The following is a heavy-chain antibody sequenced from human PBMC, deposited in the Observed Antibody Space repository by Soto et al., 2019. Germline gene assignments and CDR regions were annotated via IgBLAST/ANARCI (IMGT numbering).Heavy chain of an antibody. CDR3: AKDGRRVGPTLNWLDS. J-gene: IGHJ5*01. Sequence: EVQLMESGGGLVQPGESLRLSCVVSGLSLSGYALSWVRQASGKGLEWVSAVRGSGGTTYYADSVKGRFTISRGNSKNTLYLQMNGLRVEDTAKYFCAKDGRRVGPTLNWLDSWGQGTQVTVTS. V-gene: IGHV3-23*01. D-gene: IGHD1-26*01. CDR1: GLSLSGYA. CDR2: VRGSGGTT.